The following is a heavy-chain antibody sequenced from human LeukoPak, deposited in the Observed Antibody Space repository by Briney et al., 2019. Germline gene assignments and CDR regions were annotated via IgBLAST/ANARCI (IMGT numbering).Heavy chain of an antibody. CDR1: GGTFSSYA. V-gene: IGHV1-69*13. J-gene: IGHJ5*02. Sequence: SVKVSCKASGGTFSSYAISLVRQAPGQGLEWMGGIISIFGTANYAQKFQGRVTITADESTSTAYMELSSLRSEDTAVYYCARGYCSSTSCYFGADSFDPWGQGTLVTVSS. CDR2: IISIFGTA. CDR3: ARGYCSSTSCYFGADSFDP. D-gene: IGHD2-2*01.